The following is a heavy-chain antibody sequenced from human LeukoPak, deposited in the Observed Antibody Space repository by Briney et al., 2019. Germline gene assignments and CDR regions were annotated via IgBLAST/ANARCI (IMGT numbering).Heavy chain of an antibody. CDR2: IYTGGNT. V-gene: IGHV3-66*01. CDR1: GFSVSSNY. J-gene: IGHJ4*02. Sequence: GGSLRLSCAASGFSVSSNYTSWVRQAPGKGLEWVSLIYTGGNTYHADSVRGRFTLSRDNSKNTVYLQMNSLRVEDTAMYYCASISDLLFYFDSWGQGTLVTVSS. CDR3: ASISDLLFYFDS.